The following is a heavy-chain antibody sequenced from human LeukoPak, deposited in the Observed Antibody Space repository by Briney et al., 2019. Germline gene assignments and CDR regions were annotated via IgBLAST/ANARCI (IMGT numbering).Heavy chain of an antibody. CDR3: LVAPTYYVDV. V-gene: IGHV3-73*01. J-gene: IGHJ6*03. Sequence: PGGSLRLSCAVSGFTFSGSAMHWVRQASGKGLEWVGRIGSRADTYATTYAASVKGRFTISRDDSKNTAYLQMNNLKTEDTAVYYCLVAPTYYVDVSGKGTAVTVSS. CDR2: IGSRADTYAT. CDR1: GFTFSGSA.